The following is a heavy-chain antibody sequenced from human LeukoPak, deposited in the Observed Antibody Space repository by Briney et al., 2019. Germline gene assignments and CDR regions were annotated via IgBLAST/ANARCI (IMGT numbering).Heavy chain of an antibody. V-gene: IGHV3-23*01. Sequence: GGSLRLSXAASGFTFSSYAMSWVRQAPGKGLEWVSAISGSGGSTYYADSVKGRFTISRDNSKNTLYLQMNSLRAEDTAVYYCAKDDYYDSSGPFDYWGQGTLVTVSS. J-gene: IGHJ4*02. CDR2: ISGSGGST. D-gene: IGHD3-22*01. CDR1: GFTFSSYA. CDR3: AKDDYYDSSGPFDY.